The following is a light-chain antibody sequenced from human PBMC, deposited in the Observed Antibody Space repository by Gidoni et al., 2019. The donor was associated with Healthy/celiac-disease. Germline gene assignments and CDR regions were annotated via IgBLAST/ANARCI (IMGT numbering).Light chain of an antibody. J-gene: IGLJ2*01. Sequence: QSALTQPASVSGSPGQSITISCTGTSSDVVGYNYVSWYQQHPGKAPKLMIYDVSNLPSGVSIRFSGSKSGNTASLTISGLQAEDEADYYCSSYTSSSTLVVFGGGTKLTVL. CDR2: DVS. CDR3: SSYTSSSTLVV. V-gene: IGLV2-14*03. CDR1: SSDVVGYNY.